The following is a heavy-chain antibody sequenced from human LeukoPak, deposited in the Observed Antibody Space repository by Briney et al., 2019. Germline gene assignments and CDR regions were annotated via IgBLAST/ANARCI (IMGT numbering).Heavy chain of an antibody. J-gene: IGHJ3*02. V-gene: IGHV4-38-2*02. CDR1: GYPISSGYY. D-gene: IGHD3-3*01. CDR2: IYHSGST. CDR3: ARKGYDFWSGSMGSFDI. Sequence: SETLSLTCTVSGYPISSGYYWGWIRQPPGKGLVWIGSIYHSGSTYYNPSLKSRVTISVDTSKNQFSLKLSSVTAADTAVYYCARKGYDFWSGSMGSFDIWGQGTMVTVSS.